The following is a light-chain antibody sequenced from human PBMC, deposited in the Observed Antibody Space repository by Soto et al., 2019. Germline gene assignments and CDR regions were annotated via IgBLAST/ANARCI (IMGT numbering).Light chain of an antibody. CDR1: QTISTW. V-gene: IGKV1-5*01. CDR3: QQYTNTNNAWM. J-gene: IGKJ1*01. CDR2: DAS. Sequence: DIQVTQSPPTLSASVGDRVTITCRASQTISTWMAWYQQKPGEAPKLLVYDASTLQSGVASRFSGSGSGTEFTLIISGLQPDDSATYYCQQYTNTNNAWMFGQGNKVDI.